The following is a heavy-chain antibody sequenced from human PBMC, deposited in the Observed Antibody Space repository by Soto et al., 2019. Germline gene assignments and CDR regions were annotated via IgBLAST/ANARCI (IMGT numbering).Heavy chain of an antibody. CDR2: IWYDGSNK. D-gene: IGHD1-20*01. J-gene: IGHJ6*02. Sequence: QVQLVESGGGVVQPGRSLRLSCAASGFTFRSYGMHWVRQAPGKGLEWVAVIWYDGSNKYYADSVKGRFTISRDNSKNTLYLQMNSLRAEDTAVYYCARDNWNDGTDVWGQGTTVTVSS. CDR1: GFTFRSYG. V-gene: IGHV3-33*01. CDR3: ARDNWNDGTDV.